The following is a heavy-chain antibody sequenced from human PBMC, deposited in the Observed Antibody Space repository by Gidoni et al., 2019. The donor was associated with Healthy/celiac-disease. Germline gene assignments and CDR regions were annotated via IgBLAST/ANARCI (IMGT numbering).Heavy chain of an antibody. V-gene: IGHV4-59*01. J-gene: IGHJ4*02. CDR1: GGSISSYY. CDR3: ARGHDYGDYYFDY. CDR2: IYYSGST. D-gene: IGHD4-17*01. Sequence: QVQLQESGPGLVKPSETLSLTCTVSGGSISSYYWSWIRQPPGKGLEWIGYIYYSGSTNYNPSLKSRVTISVDTSKNQFSLKLSSVTAADTAVYYWARGHDYGDYYFDYWGQGTLVTVSS.